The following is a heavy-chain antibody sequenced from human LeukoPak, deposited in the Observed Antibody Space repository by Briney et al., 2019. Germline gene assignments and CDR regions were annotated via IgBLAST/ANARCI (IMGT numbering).Heavy chain of an antibody. J-gene: IGHJ4*02. Sequence: PGGSLRLSCAASGFTFSSYAMHWVRQAPGKGLEWVAVISYDGSNKYYADSVKGRFTISRDNSKNTLYLQMNSLRAEDTAVYYCARGSSWELSDWGQGTLVTVSS. D-gene: IGHD1-26*01. CDR2: ISYDGSNK. CDR1: GFTFSSYA. V-gene: IGHV3-30*04. CDR3: ARGSSWELSD.